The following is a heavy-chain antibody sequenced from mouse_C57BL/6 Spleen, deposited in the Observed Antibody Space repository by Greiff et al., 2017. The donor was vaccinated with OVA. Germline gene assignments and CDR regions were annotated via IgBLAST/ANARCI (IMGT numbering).Heavy chain of an antibody. CDR3: ARSELDFAD. Sequence: VQLKQSVAELVRPGASVKLSCTASGFNIKNTYMHWVKQRPEQCLAWIGRIDPANGNTKYAPKFQGKDTITAETSTNTAYLQLSSMTSEDTAIYYCARSELDFADWGKGTLVTVAA. CDR1: GFNIKNTY. J-gene: IGHJ3*01. CDR2: IDPANGNT. V-gene: IGHV14-3*01.